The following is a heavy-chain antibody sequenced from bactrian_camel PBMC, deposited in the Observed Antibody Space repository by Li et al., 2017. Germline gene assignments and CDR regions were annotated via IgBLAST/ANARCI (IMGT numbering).Heavy chain of an antibody. V-gene: IGHV3S53*01. Sequence: VQLVESGGGSVQPGGSLRLSCTISGYGGSSNCMGWFRQPPGKEREWVASIERRGDTNYAGSVKGRFTTSQDNAKNTVYLQMNSLKPEDTAMYYCKTDSALSGVWCTGDNYWGQGTQVTVS. J-gene: IGHJ4*01. D-gene: IGHD7*01. CDR3: KTDSALSGVWCTGDNY. CDR1: GYGGSSNC. CDR2: IERRGDT.